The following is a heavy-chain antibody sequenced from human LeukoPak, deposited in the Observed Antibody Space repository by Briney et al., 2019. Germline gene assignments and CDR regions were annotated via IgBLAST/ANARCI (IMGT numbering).Heavy chain of an antibody. J-gene: IGHJ3*02. CDR2: IYTSGST. CDR3: ARDDLGDYYDSTSEAFDI. V-gene: IGHV4-4*07. D-gene: IGHD3-22*01. CDR1: GGSISSYY. Sequence: SETLSLTCTVSGGSISSYYWSWIRQPAGKGLEWIGRIYTSGSTNYNPSLKSRVTISVDTSKNQFSLKLSSVTAADTAVYYCARDDLGDYYDSTSEAFDIWGQGTMVTVSS.